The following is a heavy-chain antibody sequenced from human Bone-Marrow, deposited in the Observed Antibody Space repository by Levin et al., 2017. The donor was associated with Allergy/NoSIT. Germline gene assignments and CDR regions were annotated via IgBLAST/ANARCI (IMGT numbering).Heavy chain of an antibody. Sequence: SETLSLTCTVSGDSIKSDNYWGWIRQSPGKGLEWIGSVFHSGAAHYKSSLKSRVSISVDTSKNQFSLRLTSVTAADTDVYYWAGVDLGPPNLVDYYYGMDVWGQGTTVTVSS. CDR3: AGVDLGPPNLVDYYYGMDV. CDR2: VFHSGAA. CDR1: GDSIKSDNY. D-gene: IGHD1-26*01. J-gene: IGHJ6*02. V-gene: IGHV4-38-2*02.